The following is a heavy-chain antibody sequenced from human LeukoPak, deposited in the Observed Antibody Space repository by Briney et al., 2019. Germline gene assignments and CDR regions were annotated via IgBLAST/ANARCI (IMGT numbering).Heavy chain of an antibody. V-gene: IGHV4-59*12. J-gene: IGHJ5*02. CDR3: ARVGIAAAGTGNWFDP. Sequence: PSETLSLTCTVSGDSISSYYWSWIRQPPGKGLEWIGYIYYSGSTNYNPSLKSRVTISVDTSKNQFSLNLSSVTAADTAVYYCARVGIAAAGTGNWFDPWGQGTLVTVSS. CDR2: IYYSGST. D-gene: IGHD6-13*01. CDR1: GDSISSYY.